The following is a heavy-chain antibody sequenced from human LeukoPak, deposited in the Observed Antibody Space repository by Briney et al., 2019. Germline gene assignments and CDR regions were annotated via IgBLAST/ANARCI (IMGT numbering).Heavy chain of an antibody. CDR3: ARGDRQLWFPMGY. V-gene: IGHV4-59*01. CDR2: IYYSGST. CDR1: GGSISSYY. Sequence: SETLSLTCAVSGGSISSYYWSWIRQPPGKGLEWIGYIYYSGSTNYNPSLKSRVTISVDTSKNQFSLKLSSVTAADTAVYYCARGDRQLWFPMGYWGQGTLVAVSS. J-gene: IGHJ4*02. D-gene: IGHD5-18*01.